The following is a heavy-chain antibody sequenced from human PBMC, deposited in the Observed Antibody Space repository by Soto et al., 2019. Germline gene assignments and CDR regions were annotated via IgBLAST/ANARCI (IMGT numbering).Heavy chain of an antibody. CDR2: ITNMDSRT. J-gene: IGHJ6*02. CDR1: GFTFHNYA. V-gene: IGHV3-23*05. CDR3: ARRTPGTTLTFYAMDV. D-gene: IGHD1-7*01. Sequence: EVQLLESGGGLVQPGGSLILSCAASGFTFHNYAMSWVRQAQRKGLEWVSTITNMDSRTYYLGTVKGRFTISRDNAERTLYLQMNSLGAEDTDIDYWARRTPGTTLTFYAMDVWGQGTSVTVSS.